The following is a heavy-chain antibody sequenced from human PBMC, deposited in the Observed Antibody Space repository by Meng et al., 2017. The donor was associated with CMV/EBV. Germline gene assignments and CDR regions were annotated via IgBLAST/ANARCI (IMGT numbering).Heavy chain of an antibody. V-gene: IGHV4-34*01. Sequence: QAQLEQWGAGLLDTSEASSLTCAVYGGSFSGYCGSRTRQPTGKGMEWIGAINHNGSTKYNPPLKSRVTISVDTYKTQFALKLSSVTAADTAVYSCASSSTYPDYWGQGTLVTVSS. CDR2: INHNGST. CDR3: ASSSTYPDY. J-gene: IGHJ4*02. CDR1: GGSFSGYC. D-gene: IGHD6-6*01.